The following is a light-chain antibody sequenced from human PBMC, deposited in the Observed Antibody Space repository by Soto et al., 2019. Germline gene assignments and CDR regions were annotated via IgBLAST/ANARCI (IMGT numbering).Light chain of an antibody. V-gene: IGKV1-39*01. Sequence: SQCETSLAAAVGERLTITCRTSQRISSYLNWYQQKPGKAPKLLIYAASSLQSGVPSRFSGSESGTDFTLTITGPEPRDIATYYPQHTYSTRVAFGQGTKGDIK. CDR2: AAS. J-gene: IGKJ1*01. CDR1: QRISSY. CDR3: QHTYSTRVA.